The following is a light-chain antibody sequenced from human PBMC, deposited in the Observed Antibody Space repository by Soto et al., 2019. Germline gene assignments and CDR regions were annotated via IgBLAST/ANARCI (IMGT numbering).Light chain of an antibody. V-gene: IGLV2-8*01. CDR3: STYASSNKV. Sequence: QPVLTQPPSASGSHGQSGTISCTGTSSDVGGYNYVSWYQQHPGKAPKLMIYAVSEGPSRVPDRLSGSKAGNTAPLTVSGLQAEDEADYYGSTYASSNKVFGTGTKVTVL. J-gene: IGLJ1*01. CDR1: SSDVGGYNY. CDR2: AVS.